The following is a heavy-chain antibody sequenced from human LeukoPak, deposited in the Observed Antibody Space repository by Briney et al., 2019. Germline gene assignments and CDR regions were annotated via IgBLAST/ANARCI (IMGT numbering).Heavy chain of an antibody. CDR3: ARRPSGSYYHAFDI. D-gene: IGHD1-26*01. J-gene: IGHJ3*02. Sequence: PSETLSLTCTVSGGSISSYYWSWIRQPPGKGLEWIGYIYYSGSTNYNPSLKSRVTISVDTSKNQFSLKLSSVTAADTAVYYCARRPSGSYYHAFDIWGQGTMVTVSS. V-gene: IGHV4-59*01. CDR1: GGSISSYY. CDR2: IYYSGST.